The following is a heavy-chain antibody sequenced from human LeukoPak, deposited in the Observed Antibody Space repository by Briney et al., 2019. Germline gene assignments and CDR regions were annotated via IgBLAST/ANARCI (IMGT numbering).Heavy chain of an antibody. CDR1: GFTFSSYG. V-gene: IGHV3-23*01. CDR3: AKGEHRYCSGGSCYW. D-gene: IGHD2-15*01. J-gene: IGHJ4*02. Sequence: PGGSLRLSCAASGFTFSSYGMSWVRQAPGKGLEWVSAISGSGGSTYYADSVKGRFTISRDNSKNTLYLQMNSLRAEDTAVYYCAKGEHRYCSGGSCYWWGQGTLVTVSS. CDR2: ISGSGGST.